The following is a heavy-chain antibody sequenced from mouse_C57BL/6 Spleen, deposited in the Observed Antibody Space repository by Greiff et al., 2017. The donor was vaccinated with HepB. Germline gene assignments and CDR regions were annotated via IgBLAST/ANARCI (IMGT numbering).Heavy chain of an antibody. V-gene: IGHV1-69*01. D-gene: IGHD2-5*01. J-gene: IGHJ3*01. CDR3: ARSEYSNPFAY. CDR1: GYTFTSYW. Sequence: QVQLKQSGAELVMPGASVKLSCKASGYTFTSYWMHWVKQRPGQGLEWIGEIDPSDSYTNYNQKFKGKSTLTVDKSSSTAYMQLSSLTSEDSAVYYCARSEYSNPFAYWGQGTLVTVSA. CDR2: IDPSDSYT.